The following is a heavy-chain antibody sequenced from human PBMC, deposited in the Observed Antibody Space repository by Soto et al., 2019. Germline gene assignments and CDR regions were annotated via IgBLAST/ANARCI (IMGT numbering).Heavy chain of an antibody. D-gene: IGHD4-17*01. V-gene: IGHV6-1*01. CDR2: TYYRSKWYN. Sequence: SQTLSLTCAISGDSVSSNSAAWNWIRQSPSRGLEWLGRTYYRSKWYNDYAVSVKSRITINPDTSKNQFSLQLNSVTPEDTAVYYCARALLALYVDYPSGAFDIWGQGTMVTVSS. J-gene: IGHJ3*02. CDR1: GDSVSSNSAA. CDR3: ARALLALYVDYPSGAFDI.